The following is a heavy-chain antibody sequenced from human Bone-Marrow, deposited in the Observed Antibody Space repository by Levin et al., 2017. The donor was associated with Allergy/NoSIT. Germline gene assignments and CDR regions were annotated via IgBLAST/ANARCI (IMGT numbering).Heavy chain of an antibody. CDR3: TTSRSLTTLDGVDG. CDR2: IKSKTDGGTT. V-gene: IGHV3-15*01. D-gene: IGHD4-11*01. Sequence: GESLKISCAASGFAFDSAWMNWIRQAPGKGLEWVGRIKSKTDGGTTDYAAPVNGRFTISRDESKNTVFLQMNSLKTEDTAVYYCTTSRSLTTLDGVDGWGQGTTVTVSS. CDR1: GFAFDSAW. J-gene: IGHJ6*02.